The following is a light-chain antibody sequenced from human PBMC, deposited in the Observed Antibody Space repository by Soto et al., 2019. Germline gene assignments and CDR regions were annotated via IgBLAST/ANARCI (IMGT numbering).Light chain of an antibody. Sequence: EIVLTQSPGTLSLSPGERATVSCRASQSVSNAFLAWCQQKRGQAPRLLIYGASTRAPGIPDRFSGSGSATDFTLTISRLEPEDFAVYYCQQYGSSPPLTFGGGTKVDIK. CDR1: QSVSNAF. V-gene: IGKV3-20*01. J-gene: IGKJ4*01. CDR3: QQYGSSPPLT. CDR2: GAS.